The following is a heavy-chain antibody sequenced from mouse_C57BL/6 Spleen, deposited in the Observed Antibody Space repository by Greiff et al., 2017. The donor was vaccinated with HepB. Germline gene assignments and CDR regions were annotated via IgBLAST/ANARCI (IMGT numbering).Heavy chain of an antibody. V-gene: IGHV1-69*01. CDR3: ARYYGSPHYYAMDY. D-gene: IGHD1-1*01. CDR1: GYTFTSYW. J-gene: IGHJ4*01. CDR2: IDPSDSYT. Sequence: VQLQQPGAELVMPGASVKLSCKASGYTFTSYWMHWVKQRPGQGLEWIGEIDPSDSYTNYNQKFKGKSTLTVDKSSSTAYMQLSSLTSEDSAVYYCARYYGSPHYYAMDYWGQGTSVTVSS.